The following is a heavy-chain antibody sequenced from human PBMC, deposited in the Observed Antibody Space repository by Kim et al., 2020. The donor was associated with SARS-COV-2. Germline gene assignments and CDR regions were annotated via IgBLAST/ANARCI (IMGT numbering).Heavy chain of an antibody. CDR3: ARVGITGRTYYFDY. J-gene: IGHJ4*02. Sequence: NPSLKSRVTISVDTSKNQFYLKRSSVTAADTAVYYCARVGITGRTYYFDYWGQGTLVTVSS. V-gene: IGHV4-59*01. D-gene: IGHD1-20*01.